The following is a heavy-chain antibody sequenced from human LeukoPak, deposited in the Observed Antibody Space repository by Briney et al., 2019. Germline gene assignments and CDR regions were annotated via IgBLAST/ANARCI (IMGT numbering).Heavy chain of an antibody. D-gene: IGHD2-15*01. J-gene: IGHJ6*03. V-gene: IGHV3-21*01. CDR3: ATNTTAAYCSGDGCRGWYFYYYYYLVV. CDR2: ISSSSSYI. Sequence: GGSLRLSCAASGFTFSSYSINWLRQAPGKGLECVSSISSSSSYIYYADSVKGRFTISRDNAKNSMYLQMNSLRAEDTAVYYCATNTTAAYCSGDGCRGWYFYYYYYLVVWGKGTPVTVSS. CDR1: GFTFSSYS.